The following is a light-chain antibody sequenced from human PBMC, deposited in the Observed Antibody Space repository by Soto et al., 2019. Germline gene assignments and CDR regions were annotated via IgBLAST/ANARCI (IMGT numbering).Light chain of an antibody. J-gene: IGLJ2*01. Sequence: QLVLTQPPSVSGAPGQRVSTPCTGTSSNIGAGYDVPWYQHLPGTAPKLLIFGDINRPSGVPDRFSGSKSGTSASLAITGLQAEDEADYYCQSYDSSLSISVFGGGTKVTVL. CDR3: QSYDSSLSISV. CDR2: GDI. V-gene: IGLV1-40*01. CDR1: SSNIGAGYD.